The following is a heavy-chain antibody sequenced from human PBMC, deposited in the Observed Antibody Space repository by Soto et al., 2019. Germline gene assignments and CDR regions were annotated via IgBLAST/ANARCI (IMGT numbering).Heavy chain of an antibody. CDR1: GFTFSSYA. CDR3: ARGKRYQLLFGIGGVFNWFDP. V-gene: IGHV3-30-3*01. D-gene: IGHD2-2*01. CDR2: ISYDGSNK. J-gene: IGHJ5*02. Sequence: QVQLVESGGGVVQPGRSLRLSCAASGFTFSSYAMHWVRQAPGKGLEWVAVISYDGSNKYYADSVKGRFTISRDNSKNTLYLQMNSLRAEDTAVYYCARGKRYQLLFGIGGVFNWFDPWGQGTLVTVSS.